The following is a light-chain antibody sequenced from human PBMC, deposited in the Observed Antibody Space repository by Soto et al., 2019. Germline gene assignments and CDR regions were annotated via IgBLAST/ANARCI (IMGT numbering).Light chain of an antibody. CDR2: GAS. CDR1: QSVSGK. CDR3: QQYNNWPPVT. V-gene: IGKV3-15*01. Sequence: EIVMTQSPATLSASPGERATLSCRASQSVSGKLAWYQQKPGQAPRLLIYGASTRATGIPARFSGSGSGTEFTLTISSLQSEDFAVYYCQQYNNWPPVTFGGGTKVESK. J-gene: IGKJ4*01.